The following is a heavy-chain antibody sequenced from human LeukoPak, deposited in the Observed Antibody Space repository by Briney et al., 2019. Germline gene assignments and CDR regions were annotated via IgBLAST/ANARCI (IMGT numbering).Heavy chain of an antibody. CDR1: GGTFSSYA. D-gene: IGHD2-2*01. CDR2: IIPIFGTA. CDR3: ARDDIVVVPAAQRTYYYYGMDV. V-gene: IGHV1-69*13. J-gene: IGHJ6*04. Sequence: SSVKVSCKASGGTFSSYAISWVRQAPGQGIEWMGGIIPIFGTANYAQKFQGRVTITADESTSTAYMELSSLRSEDTAVYYCARDDIVVVPAAQRTYYYYGMDVWGKGTTVTVSS.